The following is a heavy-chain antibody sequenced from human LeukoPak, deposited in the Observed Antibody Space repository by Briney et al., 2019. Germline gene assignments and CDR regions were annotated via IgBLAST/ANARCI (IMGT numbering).Heavy chain of an antibody. CDR1: GFTFSSYW. Sequence: GGSLRLSCAASGFTFSSYWMSWVRQAPGKGLEWVANIKQEGSEKYYVDSVKGRFTISRDNAKNSLYLQMNSLRAEDTAVYYCASDYNGSGSYYDYWGQGTLVTVSS. D-gene: IGHD3-10*01. J-gene: IGHJ4*02. CDR2: IKQEGSEK. V-gene: IGHV3-7*03. CDR3: ASDYNGSGSYYDY.